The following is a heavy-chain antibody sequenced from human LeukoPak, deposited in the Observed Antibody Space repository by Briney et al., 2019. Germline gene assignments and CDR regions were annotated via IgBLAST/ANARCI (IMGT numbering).Heavy chain of an antibody. CDR2: INHSGSS. CDR1: GGSFSGYY. V-gene: IGHV4-34*01. D-gene: IGHD3-10*01. J-gene: IGHJ4*02. Sequence: PSETLSLTCAVYGGSFSGYYWSWIRQPPGKGLEWIGEINHSGSSNYNPSLKSRVPISVDASKNQFSLKLSTVTAADTALYYCARGASGLFFDYWGQGTLVTVSS. CDR3: ARGASGLFFDY.